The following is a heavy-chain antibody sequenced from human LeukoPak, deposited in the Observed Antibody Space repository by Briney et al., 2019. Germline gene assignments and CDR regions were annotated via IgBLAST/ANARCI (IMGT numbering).Heavy chain of an antibody. D-gene: IGHD2-15*01. CDR1: EFTFSNYW. V-gene: IGHV3-7*03. CDR2: IKQDGSET. Sequence: PGGCLRLSCAPSEFTFSNYWMSWVRQAPGKGLEWVANIKQDGSETYYVDSVKGRFTISRDNAKNSLYLQMNSLRVEDAAVYYCAKDRFPDCSGGSCSTFDYWGQGILVTVSS. CDR3: AKDRFPDCSGGSCSTFDY. J-gene: IGHJ4*02.